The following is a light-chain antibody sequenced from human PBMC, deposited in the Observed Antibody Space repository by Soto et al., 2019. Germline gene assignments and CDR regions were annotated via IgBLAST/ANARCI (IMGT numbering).Light chain of an antibody. CDR2: EVS. CDR1: SSDVGGYNY. J-gene: IGLJ2*01. CDR3: SSYASSNNLKV. Sequence: QSVLTQPPSASGSPGQSVTISCTGTSSDVGGYNYVSWYQQHPGKAPKLMIYEVSKRPSGVPDRFSGSKSGNTASLTVSGRQAEEEADYYCSSYASSNNLKVFGEGTKLTVL. V-gene: IGLV2-8*01.